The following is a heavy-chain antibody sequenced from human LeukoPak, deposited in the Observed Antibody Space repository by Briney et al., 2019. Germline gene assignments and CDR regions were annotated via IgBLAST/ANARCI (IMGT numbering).Heavy chain of an antibody. D-gene: IGHD4-17*01. Sequence: SETLSLTCAVSGVSISSSSYYWGWIRQPPGKGLEWIGSIYYSGSTYYNPSLKSRVTISVDTSKNQFSLKLSSVTAADTAVYYCARGYGDAALDYWGQGTLVTVSS. J-gene: IGHJ4*02. CDR1: GVSISSSSYY. V-gene: IGHV4-39*07. CDR2: IYYSGST. CDR3: ARGYGDAALDY.